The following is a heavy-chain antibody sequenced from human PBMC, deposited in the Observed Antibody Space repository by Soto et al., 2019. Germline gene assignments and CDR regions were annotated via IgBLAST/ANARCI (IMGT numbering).Heavy chain of an antibody. J-gene: IGHJ4*02. CDR1: GGSISSADYY. V-gene: IGHV4-30-4*01. CDR3: ARAPYYYDRSGYYSAFDY. Sequence: SETLSLTCTVSGGSISSADYYWSWICQPPGKGLEWIGHIFNSGSTYYNPSLQSRVTISVDTSKNQLSLKVRSVTAADTAVYFCARAPYYYDRSGYYSAFDYWGQGTLVTVSS. D-gene: IGHD3-22*01. CDR2: IFNSGST.